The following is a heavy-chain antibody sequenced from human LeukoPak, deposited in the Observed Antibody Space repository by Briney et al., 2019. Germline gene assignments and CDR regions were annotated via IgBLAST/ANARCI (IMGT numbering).Heavy chain of an antibody. CDR2: IYTSGST. V-gene: IGHV4-4*07. J-gene: IGHJ2*01. Sequence: SETLSLTCTVSGGSISSYYWSWIRQPAGKGLEWIGRIYTSGSTSYNPSLKSRVTMSVDTSKNQFSLKLTSVTAADTAVYYCARGGSKTVKANWYFDLWGRGTLVTVSS. CDR1: GGSISSYY. CDR3: ARGGSKTVKANWYFDL. D-gene: IGHD1-26*01.